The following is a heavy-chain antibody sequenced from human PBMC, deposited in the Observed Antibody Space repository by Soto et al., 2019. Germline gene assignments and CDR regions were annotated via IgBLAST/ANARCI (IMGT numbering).Heavy chain of an antibody. Sequence: QVHLVQSGAEVKKPGASVKVSCRPFGYTFTAYYIHWVRQAPGQGLEWMGWVDPNSGDSRKVQRLQGRVTMTRDTSTSTVYMDLSWLRSDDTAFYYGARDNDVPLDYWGQGTLVTVSS. CDR2: VDPNSGDS. CDR3: ARDNDVPLDY. V-gene: IGHV1-2*02. D-gene: IGHD3-10*02. J-gene: IGHJ4*02. CDR1: GYTFTAYY.